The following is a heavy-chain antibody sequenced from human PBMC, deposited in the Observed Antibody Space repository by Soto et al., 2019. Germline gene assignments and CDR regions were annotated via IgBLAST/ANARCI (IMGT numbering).Heavy chain of an antibody. CDR2: ISYDGSNK. D-gene: IGHD3-10*01. V-gene: IGHV3-30*18. CDR3: AKDRMGAGVRGYFDY. CDR1: GFTFSSYG. Sequence: QVQLVESGGGVVQPGTSLRLSCAGSGFTFSSYGMDWVRQAPGKGLEWVAVISYDGSNKYYADSVKGRFTISRDNSKNTLYLQMGSLRADETAVYYCAKDRMGAGVRGYFDYWGQGTLVTVSS. J-gene: IGHJ4*02.